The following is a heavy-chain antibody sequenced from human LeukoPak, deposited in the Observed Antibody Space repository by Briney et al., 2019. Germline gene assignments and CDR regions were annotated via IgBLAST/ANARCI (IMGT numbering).Heavy chain of an antibody. CDR3: ARHGNIVVVVAATAFDY. D-gene: IGHD2-15*01. CDR1: GGSFSGYY. V-gene: IGHV4-34*01. CDR2: INHSGST. Sequence: SETLSLTCAVYGGSFSGYYWSWIRQPPGKGLEWIGEINHSGSTNYNPSLNSRVTISVDTSKNQFSLKVNPVTAADTAVYYCARHGNIVVVVAATAFDYWGQGTLVTVSS. J-gene: IGHJ4*02.